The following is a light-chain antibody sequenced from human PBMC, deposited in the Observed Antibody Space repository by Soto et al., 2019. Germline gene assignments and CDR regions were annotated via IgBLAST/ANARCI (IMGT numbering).Light chain of an antibody. CDR1: QSVSSN. V-gene: IGKV3-15*01. Sequence: EIVMTQSPATLSVSPGERATLSCRASQSVSSNLAWYQQKPGQAPRLLFYGASTRAIGAPASFSGSGSGTEFTLTISSLQSEDFAVYYCQQYNDWPYTFGQGTKLEIK. J-gene: IGKJ2*01. CDR2: GAS. CDR3: QQYNDWPYT.